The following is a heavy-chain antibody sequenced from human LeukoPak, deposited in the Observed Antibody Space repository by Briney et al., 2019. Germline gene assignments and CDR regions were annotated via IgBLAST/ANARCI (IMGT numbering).Heavy chain of an antibody. D-gene: IGHD3-22*01. CDR1: GGSISSSSYY. J-gene: IGHJ4*02. CDR2: IYYSGST. V-gene: IGHV4-39*07. CDR3: AREDYYDSSGYYDY. Sequence: SETLSLTCTVSGGSISSSSYYWGWIRQPPGKGLEWIGSIYYSGSTYYNPSLKSRVTISVDASKNQSSLKLSSVTAADTAVYYCAREDYYDSSGYYDYWGQGTLVTVSS.